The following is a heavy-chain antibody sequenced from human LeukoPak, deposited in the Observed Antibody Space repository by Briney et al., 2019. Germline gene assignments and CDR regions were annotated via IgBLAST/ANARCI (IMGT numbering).Heavy chain of an antibody. CDR3: AKDTEGYYDSSGYADY. CDR2: TSYDGSNK. CDR1: GFTFSSYG. Sequence: GGSLRLSCAASGFTFSSYGMHWVRQAPGKGLEWVAVTSYDGSNKYYADSVKGRFTISRDNSKNTLYLQMNSLRAEDTAVYYCAKDTEGYYDSSGYADYWGQGTLVTVSS. J-gene: IGHJ4*02. V-gene: IGHV3-30*18. D-gene: IGHD3-22*01.